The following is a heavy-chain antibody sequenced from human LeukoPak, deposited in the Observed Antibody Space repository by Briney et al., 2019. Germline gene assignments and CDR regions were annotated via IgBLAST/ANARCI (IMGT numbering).Heavy chain of an antibody. CDR2: IYYSGST. Sequence: PSETLSLTCTVSGGSISSYYWSWIRQPPGKGLEWIGYIYYSGSTNYNPSLKSRVTISVDTSKNQFSLKLSSVTAADTAVYYCARHEDDYDILTGYYITSGQDFQHWGQGTLVTVSS. CDR3: ARHEDDYDILTGYYITSGQDFQH. J-gene: IGHJ1*01. CDR1: GGSISSYY. V-gene: IGHV4-59*08. D-gene: IGHD3-9*01.